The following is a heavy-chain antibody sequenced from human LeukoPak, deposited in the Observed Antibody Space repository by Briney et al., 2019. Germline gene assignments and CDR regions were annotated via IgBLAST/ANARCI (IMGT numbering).Heavy chain of an antibody. CDR2: IYTSGST. Sequence: SETLSLTCTVSGGSISSGSYYWSWIRQPAGKGLEWIGRIYTSGSTNYNPSLKSRVTISVDTSKNQFSLKLSSVTAADTAVYYCARTYYDILTGYSYHYYFDYWGQGTLVTVSS. J-gene: IGHJ4*02. CDR1: GGSISSGSYY. CDR3: ARTYYDILTGYSYHYYFDY. D-gene: IGHD3-9*01. V-gene: IGHV4-61*02.